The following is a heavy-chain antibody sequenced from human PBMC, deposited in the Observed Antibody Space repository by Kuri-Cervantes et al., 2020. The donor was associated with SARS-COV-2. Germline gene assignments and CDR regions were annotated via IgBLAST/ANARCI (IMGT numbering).Heavy chain of an antibody. J-gene: IGHJ5*02. V-gene: IGHV3-21*04. Sequence: GESLKISCAASGFTFSSYSMNWVRQAPGKGLEWVSSISSSSSYIYYADSVKGRFTISRDNSKNTLYLQMNSLRAEDTAVYYCAKLLQGYGVSDHWGQGTLVTVSS. CDR1: GFTFSSYS. D-gene: IGHD5-12*01. CDR2: ISSSSSYI. CDR3: AKLLQGYGVSDH.